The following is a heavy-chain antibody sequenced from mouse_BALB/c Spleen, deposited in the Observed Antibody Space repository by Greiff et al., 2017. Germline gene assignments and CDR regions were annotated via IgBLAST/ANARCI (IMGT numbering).Heavy chain of an antibody. CDR1: GFNIKDYY. Sequence: EVQLQQSGAELVRPGALVKLSCKASGFNIKDYYMHWVKQRPEQGLEWIGWIDPENGNTIYDPKFQGKASITADTSSNTAYLQLSSLTSEDTAVYYCASYGNQGAMDYWGQGTSVTVSS. CDR3: ASYGNQGAMDY. D-gene: IGHD2-10*02. J-gene: IGHJ4*01. V-gene: IGHV14-1*02. CDR2: IDPENGNT.